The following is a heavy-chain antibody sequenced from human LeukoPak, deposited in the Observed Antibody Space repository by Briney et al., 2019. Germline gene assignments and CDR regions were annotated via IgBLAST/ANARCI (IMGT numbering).Heavy chain of an antibody. Sequence: SETLSLTCTVSGGSISSYYWSWIRQPPGKGLEWIGYLYYSGSTNYNPSLKSRVTISVDTSKNQFSLKLSSVTAADTAVYYCARGLLCFGDPPHMDVGGKGTRVTISS. J-gene: IGHJ6*03. V-gene: IGHV4-59*12. CDR3: ARGLLCFGDPPHMDV. CDR1: GGSISSYY. D-gene: IGHD3-10*01. CDR2: LYYSGST.